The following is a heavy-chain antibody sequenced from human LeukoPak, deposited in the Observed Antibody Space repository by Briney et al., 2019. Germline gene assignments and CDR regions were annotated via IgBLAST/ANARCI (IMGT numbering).Heavy chain of an antibody. D-gene: IGHD2-2*01. CDR3: SRQTVSCHDF. CDR1: GFTVSSNY. CDR2: IRSRRDNYAT. Sequence: PGGSLRLSCAASGFTVSSNYMSWVRQAPGKGLEWVGHIRSRRDNYATAYGVSVQGRFTISRDDSNNMAYLQMNSLTADDTAVYYCSRQTVSCHDFWGQGTLVTVSS. J-gene: IGHJ4*02. V-gene: IGHV3-73*01.